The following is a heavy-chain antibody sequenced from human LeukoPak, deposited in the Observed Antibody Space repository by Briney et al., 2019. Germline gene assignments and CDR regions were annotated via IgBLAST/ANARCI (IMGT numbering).Heavy chain of an antibody. V-gene: IGHV3-21*01. CDR2: ISRGSSAI. Sequence: PGGSLRLSCEASGFTFTTYSMTWVRQAPGKGLEWVSIISRGSSAIFSADALKGRFTISRDDAKNLLYLDMNSLRAEDTAVYYCARGHTAVTRHFDFWGQGTLVTVSS. J-gene: IGHJ4*02. CDR3: ARGHTAVTRHFDF. CDR1: GFTFTTYS. D-gene: IGHD4-17*01.